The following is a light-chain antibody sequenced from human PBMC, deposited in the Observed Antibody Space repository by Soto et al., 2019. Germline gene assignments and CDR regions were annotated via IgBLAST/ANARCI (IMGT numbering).Light chain of an antibody. CDR2: GNS. CDR1: SSNIGAGYD. Sequence: QSVLTQPPSVSGAPGQRVTISCTGSSSNIGAGYDVHWYQQLPGTAPKLLIYGNSNRPSGVPDRFSGSKSGTSASLAITGLQAEDEADYYCQSYDSSLRGRWVCGGGTQLTVL. CDR3: QSYDSSLRGRWV. V-gene: IGLV1-40*01. J-gene: IGLJ3*02.